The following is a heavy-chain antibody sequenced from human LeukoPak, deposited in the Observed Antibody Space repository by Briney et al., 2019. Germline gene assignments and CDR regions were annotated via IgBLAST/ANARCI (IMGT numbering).Heavy chain of an antibody. Sequence: SETLSLTCTVSGGSISNFYWSWIRHPPGKGLECIQCISYSGSTNYNPSLKSRITTSVNTSKNKFSMKLSSVNAADTDVYYCARHKDSSSWSHFDSWGQGTLVSVSS. CDR1: GGSISNFY. J-gene: IGHJ4*02. V-gene: IGHV4-59*08. CDR2: ISYSGST. CDR3: ARHKDSSSWSHFDS. D-gene: IGHD6-13*01.